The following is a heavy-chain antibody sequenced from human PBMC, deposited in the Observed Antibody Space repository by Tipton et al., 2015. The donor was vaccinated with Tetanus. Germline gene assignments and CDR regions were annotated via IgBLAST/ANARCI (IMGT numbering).Heavy chain of an antibody. V-gene: IGHV4-59*02. CDR1: GDSVSGYY. J-gene: IGHJ4*02. D-gene: IGHD1-14*01. CDR2: VYYTGST. CDR3: ARGTGDY. Sequence: TLSLTCTVSGDSVSGYYRSWIRQPPGKGLEWIGYVYYTGSTNHNPSLKRRVTISMDTSKNQFSLKLSSVTAADTAVYYCARGTGDYWGQGTLVTVSS.